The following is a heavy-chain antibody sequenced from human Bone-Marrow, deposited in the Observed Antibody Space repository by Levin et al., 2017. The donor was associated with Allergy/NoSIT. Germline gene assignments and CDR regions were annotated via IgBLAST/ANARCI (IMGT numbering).Heavy chain of an antibody. V-gene: IGHV3-73*01. CDR3: TSVRGDTAGPFGELSG. CDR2: IRSKANSYAT. J-gene: IGHJ4*02. Sequence: GGSLRLSCAASGFTFSGSAMHWVRQASGKGLEWVGRIRSKANSYATAYAASVKGRFTISRDDSKNTAYLQMNSLKTEDTAVYYCTSVRGDTAGPFGELSGWGQGTLVTVSS. D-gene: IGHD3-10*01. CDR1: GFTFSGSA.